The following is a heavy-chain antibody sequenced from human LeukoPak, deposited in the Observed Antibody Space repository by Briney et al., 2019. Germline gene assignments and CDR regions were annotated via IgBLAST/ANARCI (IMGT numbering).Heavy chain of an antibody. CDR3: VVGDYYDTSGYYRAFQH. V-gene: IGHV3-48*03. Sequence: GGSLRLSCAASGFTFSSYEMNWVRQAPGKGLEWVSYISSSGKTIYYADSVKGRFTISRDNDKNSLYLQMNSLRAEDTAVYYCVVGDYYDTSGYYRAFQHWGQGTLVTVSS. CDR2: ISSSGKTI. J-gene: IGHJ1*01. CDR1: GFTFSSYE. D-gene: IGHD3-22*01.